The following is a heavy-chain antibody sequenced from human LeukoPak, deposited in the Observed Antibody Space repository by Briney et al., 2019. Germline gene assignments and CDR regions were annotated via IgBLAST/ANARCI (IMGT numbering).Heavy chain of an antibody. CDR2: ISSSGSTI. J-gene: IGHJ4*02. D-gene: IGHD5-24*01. V-gene: IGHV3-11*04. CDR3: ARDREMATITEDYFDY. Sequence: GGSLRLSCAASGFTFSDYYMSWIRQAPGKGLEWVSYISSSGSTIYYADSVKGRFTISRDNAKNSLYLQMNSLRAEDTAVYYCARDREMATITEDYFDYWGQGTLVTVSS. CDR1: GFTFSDYY.